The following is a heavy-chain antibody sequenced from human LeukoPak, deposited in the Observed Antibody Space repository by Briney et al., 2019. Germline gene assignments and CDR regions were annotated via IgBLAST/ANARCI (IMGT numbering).Heavy chain of an antibody. V-gene: IGHV4-59*01. D-gene: IGHD5-24*01. J-gene: IGHJ4*02. Sequence: SETLSLTCTVSGGSISSYYWSWIRQPPGKGLEWIGYIYYNETTNYNPSLKSRVTISVDTSKNQFSLKLSSVTAADAAVYYCARGEGLGDFDYWGQGALVTVSS. CDR3: ARGEGLGDFDY. CDR2: IYYNETT. CDR1: GGSISSYY.